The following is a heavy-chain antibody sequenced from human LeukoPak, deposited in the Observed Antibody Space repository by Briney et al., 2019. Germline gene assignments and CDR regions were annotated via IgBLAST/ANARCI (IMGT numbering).Heavy chain of an antibody. V-gene: IGHV4-59*01. Sequence: SETLSLTCTVSGGSISTYYWNWIRQPPGKGLEWIGNIYYSGSTNYNPSLQSRVIISLDTSRNRFSLNLSSVTAADTAVYFCARADSSGSFRNWFDPWGQGTLVTVSS. CDR1: GGSISTYY. J-gene: IGHJ5*02. CDR2: IYYSGST. D-gene: IGHD1-26*01. CDR3: ARADSSGSFRNWFDP.